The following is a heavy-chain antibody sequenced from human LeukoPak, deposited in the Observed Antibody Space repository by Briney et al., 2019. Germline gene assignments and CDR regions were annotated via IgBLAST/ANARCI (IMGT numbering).Heavy chain of an antibody. CDR3: AKDRERYYYSFAMDV. V-gene: IGHV3-23*01. J-gene: IGHJ6*02. Sequence: QTGGSLRLSCAASGFSFTNYGMAWVRQAPGKGREWLSAINGMGASTYYADSVQGRVTISTDNSKNTLYLHMNSLRAEDTAVYFCAKDRERYYYSFAMDVWGQGTTVTVSS. CDR2: INGMGAST. CDR1: GFSFTNYG.